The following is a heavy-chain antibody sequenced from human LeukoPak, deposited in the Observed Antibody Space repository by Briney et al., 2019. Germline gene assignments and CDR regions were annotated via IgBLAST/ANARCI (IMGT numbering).Heavy chain of an antibody. J-gene: IGHJ6*02. CDR3: ARVRTASTTYGMDV. D-gene: IGHD1/OR15-1a*01. V-gene: IGHV3-7*01. CDR1: GFTFSSYW. CDR2: IKPDESEK. Sequence: TGGSLRLSCAASGFTFSSYWMSWVRQAPGKRLEWVANIKPDESEKYYFYSVRGRFTVSRDNAKNSLYLQMSSLTADDTAVYYCARVRTASTTYGMDVWGQGTTVTVSS.